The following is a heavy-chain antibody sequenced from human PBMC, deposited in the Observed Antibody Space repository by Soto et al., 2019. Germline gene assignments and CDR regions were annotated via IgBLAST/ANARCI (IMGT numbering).Heavy chain of an antibody. D-gene: IGHD3-10*01. CDR3: AREVGRFGELHFDY. V-gene: IGHV4-30-4*01. J-gene: IGHJ4*02. CDR2: IYYSGST. Sequence: ASETLSLTCTVSGGSISSGDYYWSWIRQPPGKGLEWIGYIYYSGSTYYNPSLKSRVTISVDTSKNQFSLKLSSVTAADTAVYYCAREVGRFGELHFDYWGQGTLVTVSS. CDR1: GGSISSGDYY.